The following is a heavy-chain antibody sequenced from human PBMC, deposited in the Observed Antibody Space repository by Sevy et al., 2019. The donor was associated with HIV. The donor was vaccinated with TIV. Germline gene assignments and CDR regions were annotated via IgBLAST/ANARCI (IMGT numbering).Heavy chain of an antibody. D-gene: IGHD2-8*01. CDR2: LSFGCGEI. Sequence: GGSLRLSCAASGFTFSKYSMSWVRQPPGKGLEWVSTLSFGCGEINYADSVKGRFTISRDNSKSSMCLQMNNLRPEDTAVYYSASEGCTKPHDFWGQGTLVTVSS. CDR3: ASEGCTKPHDF. V-gene: IGHV3-23*01. CDR1: GFTFSKYS. J-gene: IGHJ4*02.